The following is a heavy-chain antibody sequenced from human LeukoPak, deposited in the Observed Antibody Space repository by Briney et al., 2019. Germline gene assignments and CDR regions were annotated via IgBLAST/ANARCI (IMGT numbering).Heavy chain of an antibody. CDR2: ISSSGSTK. CDR1: GFTFSSYE. D-gene: IGHD5-18*01. V-gene: IGHV3-48*03. Sequence: GGSLRLSCAASGFTFSSYEMKWVRQAPGKGLEWVSYISSSGSTKYYADSVKGRFTISRDNAKNSLFLQMNGLRGEDTAVYYCARGAMAGPFDYWGQGILVTVSS. CDR3: ARGAMAGPFDY. J-gene: IGHJ4*02.